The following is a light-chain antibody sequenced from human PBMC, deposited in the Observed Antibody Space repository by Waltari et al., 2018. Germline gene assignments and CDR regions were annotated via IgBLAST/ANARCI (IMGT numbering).Light chain of an antibody. V-gene: IGKV3-20*01. J-gene: IGKJ1*01. Sequence: EIVLTQSTGSLSSSPGERVTLSCRASQSVSRALAWYQQNPGHAPRLLIFGASNRATGIPDRFSGSGSETDFSLTISRLEPEDFAVYYCQHYVRLPATFGRGTKVEIK. CDR3: QHYVRLPAT. CDR1: QSVSRA. CDR2: GAS.